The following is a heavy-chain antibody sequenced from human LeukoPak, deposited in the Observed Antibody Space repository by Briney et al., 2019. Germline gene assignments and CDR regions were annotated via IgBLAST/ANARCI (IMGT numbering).Heavy chain of an antibody. CDR1: GDSISNYY. J-gene: IGHJ3*02. Sequence: PSETLSLTCTVSGDSISNYYWNWIRQPPGKGLEWIGEINHSGSTNYNPSLKSRVTISVDTSKNQFSLKLSSVTAADTAVYYCARGGDKVEMATISAFDIWGQGTMVTVSS. D-gene: IGHD5-24*01. CDR3: ARGGDKVEMATISAFDI. CDR2: INHSGST. V-gene: IGHV4-34*01.